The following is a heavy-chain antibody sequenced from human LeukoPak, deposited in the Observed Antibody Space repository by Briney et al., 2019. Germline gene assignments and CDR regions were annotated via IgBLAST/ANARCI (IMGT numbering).Heavy chain of an antibody. CDR2: IYYSAYT. Sequence: SETLSLTCAVSGGSISSYNWSWMRQPPGKGLEWVGYIYYSAYTNYNPSLKSRVTISVDTSKNQFSLKLSSVTAADTAVYYCARTTMVRGTYYMDVWGKGTTVTISS. V-gene: IGHV4-59*01. J-gene: IGHJ6*03. CDR3: ARTTMVRGTYYMDV. D-gene: IGHD3-10*01. CDR1: GGSISSYN.